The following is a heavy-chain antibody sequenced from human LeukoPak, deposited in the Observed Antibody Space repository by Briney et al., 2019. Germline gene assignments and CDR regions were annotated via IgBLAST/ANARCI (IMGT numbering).Heavy chain of an antibody. D-gene: IGHD3-9*01. CDR1: GFTFSNHF. CDR2: IGPNGAST. J-gene: IGHJ4*02. V-gene: IGHV3-64D*06. CDR3: VKDLTGTWSFDH. Sequence: GGSLRLSCSTSGFTFSNHFMHWVRQAPGKGLEYVSSIGPNGASTLYADSVKGRFTISRDNSKNALYLQLTSLRLEDTALYYCVKDLTGTWSFDHWGQGTRVTVPS.